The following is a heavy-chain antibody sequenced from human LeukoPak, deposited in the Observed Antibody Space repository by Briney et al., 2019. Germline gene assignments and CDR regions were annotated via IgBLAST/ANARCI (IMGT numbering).Heavy chain of an antibody. CDR1: GGTFSSYA. J-gene: IGHJ4*02. V-gene: IGHV1-69*05. D-gene: IGHD3-3*01. CDR3: ARGPFGVVTFFDY. Sequence: SVKVSCKASGGTFSSYAIRWVRQAPGQGLEWMGGIIPIFGTANYAQKFQGRVTITTDESTSTAYMELSSLRSEDTAVYYCARGPFGVVTFFDYWGKGTLVTVSS. CDR2: IIPIFGTA.